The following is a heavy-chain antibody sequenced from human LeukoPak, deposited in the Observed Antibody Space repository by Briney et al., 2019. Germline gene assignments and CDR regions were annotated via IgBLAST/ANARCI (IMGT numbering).Heavy chain of an antibody. CDR1: GFIFSDYY. D-gene: IGHD3-10*01. CDR2: ISSGGSSR. Sequence: GGSLRLSCETSGFIFSDYYMTWIRQVPGKGLEWVAHISSGGSSRYYADSVRGRLTISGDNAKGSLYLDMNSLRAEDTGVYYCARAPGSGSPFDYLGQGTLVTVSS. CDR3: ARAPGSGSPFDY. V-gene: IGHV3-11*01. J-gene: IGHJ4*02.